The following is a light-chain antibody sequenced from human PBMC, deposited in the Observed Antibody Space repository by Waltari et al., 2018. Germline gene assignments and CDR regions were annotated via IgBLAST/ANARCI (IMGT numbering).Light chain of an antibody. J-gene: IGLJ2*01. CDR1: SSEVASSNY. Sequence: QSALTQPASVSGSPGQSIIISCPGASSEVASSNYVSWYQQHPGMAPNLILYDVTNRPSGVSRRFSGSKSANTASLTISGLQVEDEADYYCCSYAGSNLVFGGGTKLTVL. V-gene: IGLV2-14*03. CDR2: DVT. CDR3: CSYAGSNLV.